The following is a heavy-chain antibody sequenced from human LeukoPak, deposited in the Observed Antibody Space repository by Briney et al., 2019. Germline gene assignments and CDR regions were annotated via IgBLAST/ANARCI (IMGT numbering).Heavy chain of an antibody. Sequence: SETLSLTCAVSGDSISRNNYYWGWIRQPPGKGLERIGSMYYGGSTYYNPSLKSRGTISADTSKNQFSLKLSSVTAADTAVYYCARRVSGGLDYFDYWGQGTLVTVSS. CDR3: ARRVSGGLDYFDY. V-gene: IGHV4-39*01. CDR2: MYYGGST. D-gene: IGHD3-10*01. CDR1: GDSISRNNYY. J-gene: IGHJ4*02.